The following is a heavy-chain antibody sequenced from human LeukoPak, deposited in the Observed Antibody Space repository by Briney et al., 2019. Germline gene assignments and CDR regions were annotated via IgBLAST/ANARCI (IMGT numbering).Heavy chain of an antibody. D-gene: IGHD3-9*01. CDR1: GGSISSSSYY. CDR3: ARAHYDILTGYYKSPGDAFDI. V-gene: IGHV4-39*07. J-gene: IGHJ3*02. CDR2: IYYSGST. Sequence: SETLSLTCTVSGGSISSSSYYWGWIRQPPGKGLEWIGSIYYSGSTYYNPSLKSRVTISVDTSNNQFSLKLSSVTAADTAVYYCARAHYDILTGYYKSPGDAFDIWGQGTMVTVSS.